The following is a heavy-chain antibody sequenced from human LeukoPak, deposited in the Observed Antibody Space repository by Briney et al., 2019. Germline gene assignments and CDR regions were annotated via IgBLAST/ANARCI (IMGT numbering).Heavy chain of an antibody. J-gene: IGHJ4*02. CDR2: ISNSGSNI. V-gene: IGHV3-11*01. D-gene: IGHD5-18*01. Sequence: PGGSLRLSCAASGFTFSDYYMIWIRQAPGKGLEWVSYISNSGSNIYYADSVKGRLTISRDNAKHSLYLQMNSQRAEDTAVYYCARSAGTPGYSYGFDSWGQGTLLTVSS. CDR3: ARSAGTPGYSYGFDS. CDR1: GFTFSDYY.